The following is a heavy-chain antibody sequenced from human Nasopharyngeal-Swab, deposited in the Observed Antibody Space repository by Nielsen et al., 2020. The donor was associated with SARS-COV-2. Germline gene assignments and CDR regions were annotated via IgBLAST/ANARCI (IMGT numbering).Heavy chain of an antibody. CDR2: VGPYNGDT. Sequence: WVRQAPGQGLEWMGWVGPYNGDTNYAQDFQGRLTMTTDTSTNTAYMELRSLRSDDTAVYYCAREGSFLGYFDYWGQGTLVTVSS. CDR3: AREGSFLGYFDY. J-gene: IGHJ4*02. D-gene: IGHD3-3*01. V-gene: IGHV1-18*01.